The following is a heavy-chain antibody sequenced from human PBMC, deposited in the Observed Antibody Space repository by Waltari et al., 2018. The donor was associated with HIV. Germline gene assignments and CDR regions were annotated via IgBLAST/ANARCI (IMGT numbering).Heavy chain of an antibody. V-gene: IGHV4-59*01. CDR3: AREAAAAIDY. D-gene: IGHD2-2*02. J-gene: IGHJ4*02. Sequence: QVQLQESGPGLVKPSETLSLTCTVSGGSIISSYWSWIRQPPGQGLEWIGYIYYSGSTNYNPSLKRRVTISVDTSKNQFSLKLSSVTAADTAVYYCAREAAAAIDYWGQGTLVTVSS. CDR2: IYYSGST. CDR1: GGSIISSY.